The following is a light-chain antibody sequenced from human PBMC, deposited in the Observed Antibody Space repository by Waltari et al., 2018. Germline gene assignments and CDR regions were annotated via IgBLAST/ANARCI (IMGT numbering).Light chain of an antibody. Sequence: DIQMTQSPPAVSASVGDRLTITCRASQDISNSLAWFQQRPGEAPMGLIYAAISLENGVPSRVSCSGSGTYFTLTITSLQPEDFATYYCLQHNIFPWTFGQGTRVEIK. CDR1: QDISNS. J-gene: IGKJ1*01. CDR2: AAI. V-gene: IGKV1-17*03. CDR3: LQHNIFPWT.